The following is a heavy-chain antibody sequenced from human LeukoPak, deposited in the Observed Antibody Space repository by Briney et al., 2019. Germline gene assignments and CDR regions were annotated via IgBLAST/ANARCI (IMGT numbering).Heavy chain of an antibody. D-gene: IGHD5-24*01. CDR2: INPRGGST. J-gene: IGHJ4*02. CDR3: ARPSVEMATIYYFDY. V-gene: IGHV1-46*01. CDR1: GYTFTRYY. Sequence: EASVRVSCKASGYTFTRYYMHWVRQAPGQGLEWMGIINPRGGSTTYAQKFQGRVTMTRDTSTSTVYMELSSLRSDDTAVYYCARPSVEMATIYYFDYWGQGTLVTVSS.